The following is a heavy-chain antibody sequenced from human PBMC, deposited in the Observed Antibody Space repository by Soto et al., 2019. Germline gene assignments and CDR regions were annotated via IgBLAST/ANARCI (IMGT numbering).Heavy chain of an antibody. V-gene: IGHV4-34*10. CDR2: INHSGST. Sequence: SETLSLTCAVYGGSFSGYYWSWIRQPPGKGLEWIGEINHSGSTNYNPSLKSRVTMTRDTSTSTVYMELSSLRSEDTAVYYCARAQVLRFLEWPLPPRYYYYGMDVWGQGTTVTVSS. D-gene: IGHD3-3*01. CDR1: GGSFSGYY. CDR3: ARAQVLRFLEWPLPPRYYYYGMDV. J-gene: IGHJ6*02.